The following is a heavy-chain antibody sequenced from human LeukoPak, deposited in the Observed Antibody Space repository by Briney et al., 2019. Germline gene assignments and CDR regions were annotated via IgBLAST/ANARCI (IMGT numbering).Heavy chain of an antibody. Sequence: ASVKVSCKASGYTFTSYGISWVRQAPGQGLEWMGWISAYNGNTNYAQKLQGRVTMTTDTSTSTAYMELRSLRSDDTAVYYCAGVTLVRGVIITYSYLSWFDPWGQGTLVTVSS. CDR3: AGVTLVRGVIITYSYLSWFDP. D-gene: IGHD3-10*01. J-gene: IGHJ5*02. CDR1: GYTFTSYG. CDR2: ISAYNGNT. V-gene: IGHV1-18*01.